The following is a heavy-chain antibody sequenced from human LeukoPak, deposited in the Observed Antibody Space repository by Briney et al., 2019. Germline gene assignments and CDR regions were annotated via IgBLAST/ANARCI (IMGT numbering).Heavy chain of an antibody. J-gene: IGHJ4*02. CDR2: ISGSGGST. Sequence: GGSLRLSCAASGFTFSSYAMSWVRQAPGKGLEWVSAISGSGGSTYYADSVKGRFTISRDNSKNTLYLQMNSLRAEDTSVYYCANIAGYSYGFGYYFDYWGQGTLVTVSS. CDR3: ANIAGYSYGFGYYFDY. D-gene: IGHD5-18*01. V-gene: IGHV3-23*01. CDR1: GFTFSSYA.